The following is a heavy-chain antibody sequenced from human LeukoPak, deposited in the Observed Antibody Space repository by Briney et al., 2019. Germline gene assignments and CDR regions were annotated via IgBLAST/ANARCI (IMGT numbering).Heavy chain of an antibody. V-gene: IGHV3-30*18. CDR2: ISYDGSNK. Sequence: GRSLRLSCAASGFTFGSYGMHWVRQAPGKGLEWVAVISYDGSNKYYADSVKGRFSISRDNSKNTLYLQMNSLRPEDTAVFYCAKGGGGSYLRFDYRGQGTLVTVSS. D-gene: IGHD1-26*01. J-gene: IGHJ4*02. CDR3: AKGGGGSYLRFDY. CDR1: GFTFGSYG.